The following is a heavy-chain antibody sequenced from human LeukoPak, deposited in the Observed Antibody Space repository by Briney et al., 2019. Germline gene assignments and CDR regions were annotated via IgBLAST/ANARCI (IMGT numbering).Heavy chain of an antibody. CDR2: IYYSGST. Sequence: SETLSLTCTVSGGSISSSSYYWGWIRQPPGKGLEWIGSIYYSGSTYYNPSLKSRVTISVDTSKNQISLNLSSVTAADTAVYYCARDVSGSLDYWGQGTLVTVSS. CDR1: GGSISSSSYY. D-gene: IGHD1-26*01. J-gene: IGHJ4*02. V-gene: IGHV4-39*07. CDR3: ARDVSGSLDY.